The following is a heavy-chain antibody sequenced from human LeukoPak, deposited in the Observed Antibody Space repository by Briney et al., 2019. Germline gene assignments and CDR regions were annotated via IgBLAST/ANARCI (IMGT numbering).Heavy chain of an antibody. V-gene: IGHV3-48*03. D-gene: IGHD3-16*01. CDR2: ISSSGSTV. Sequence: PGGSLRLSCAASGFTFSSYEMNWVRQAPGKGLEWVSYISSSGSTVYYADSVKGRFTISRDNAKNSLYLQMNSLRAEDTAVYYCGRSTRGQGDDDWGQGALVTVSA. CDR3: GRSTRGQGDDD. J-gene: IGHJ4*02. CDR1: GFTFSSYE.